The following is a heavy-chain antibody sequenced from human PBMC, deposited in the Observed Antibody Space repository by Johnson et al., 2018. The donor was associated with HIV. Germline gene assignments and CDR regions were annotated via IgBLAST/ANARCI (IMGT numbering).Heavy chain of an antibody. CDR1: RFTFSNAW. J-gene: IGHJ3*02. V-gene: IGHV3-15*01. CDR3: TTGSSGSNAFDI. CDR2: IKSKTDGGTT. Sequence: VQLVESGGGLVKPGGSLRLSCAASRFTFSNAWMSWVRQAPGKGLEWVGRIKSKTDGGTTDYAAPVKGRFTISRDDSKNTLYLQMNSLKTEDTAVYYCTTGSSGSNAFDIWGQGTMVTVSS. D-gene: IGHD3-22*01.